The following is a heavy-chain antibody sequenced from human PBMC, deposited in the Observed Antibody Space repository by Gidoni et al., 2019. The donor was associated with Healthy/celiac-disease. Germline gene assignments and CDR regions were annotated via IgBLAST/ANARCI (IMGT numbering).Heavy chain of an antibody. J-gene: IGHJ4*02. CDR3: ARGMVQSYYFDY. CDR1: GGSFSGYY. CDR2: INHSGST. V-gene: IGHV4-34*01. D-gene: IGHD1-1*01. Sequence: QVQLQQWGAGLLKPSETLSLTCAVYGGSFSGYYWSWIRQPPGKGLEWIGEINHSGSTNYNPSLKSRVTISVDTSKNQFSLKLSSVTAADTAVYYCARGMVQSYYFDYWGQGTLVTVSS.